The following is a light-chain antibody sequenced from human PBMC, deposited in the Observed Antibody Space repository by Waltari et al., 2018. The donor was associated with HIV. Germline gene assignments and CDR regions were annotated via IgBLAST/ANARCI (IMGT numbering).Light chain of an antibody. Sequence: QSVLTQPPSVSGTPGHRVSISRAGSNSAIGSNTANWYQQLPGTAPKLLIYSNNQRPSGVPDRFSGSKSGSLASLAITGLQSEDEAEYHCASWDDSLNGVVFGGGTKLTVL. V-gene: IGLV1-44*01. CDR1: NSAIGSNT. J-gene: IGLJ2*01. CDR3: ASWDDSLNGVV. CDR2: SNN.